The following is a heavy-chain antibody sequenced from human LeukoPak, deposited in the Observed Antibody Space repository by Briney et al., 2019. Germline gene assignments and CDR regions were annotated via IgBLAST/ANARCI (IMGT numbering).Heavy chain of an antibody. CDR3: ARGRSYGFDFDS. V-gene: IGHV4-61*01. CDR2: KDYSEST. CDR1: GASINTCCYY. D-gene: IGHD5-18*01. Sequence: PSETLSLTCDVSGASINTCCYYWTWIRQPPGKGLEWIGYKDYSESTRYNSSLRSRLTISLDSSKNQFSLRLTSVTAADTAVYYCARGRSYGFDFDSWGPGTLVIVSS. J-gene: IGHJ4*02.